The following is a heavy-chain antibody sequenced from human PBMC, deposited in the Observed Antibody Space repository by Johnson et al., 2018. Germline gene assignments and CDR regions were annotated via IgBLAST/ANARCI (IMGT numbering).Heavy chain of an antibody. D-gene: IGHD2-15*01. V-gene: IGHV3-15*07. CDR1: GFIFSNAW. CDR2: IKSKTDGGTT. J-gene: IGHJ3*02. CDR3: TSDVAVADKRDDAFDM. Sequence: VQLVESGGGLIEPGGSLRLSCVASGFIFSNAWMNWVRQAPGKGLEWVGRIKSKTDGGTTDYAAPVTGRFTFSRDDSKNTLFLQMNSLKIEDTAVYYCTSDVAVADKRDDAFDMWGQGTRVTVSS.